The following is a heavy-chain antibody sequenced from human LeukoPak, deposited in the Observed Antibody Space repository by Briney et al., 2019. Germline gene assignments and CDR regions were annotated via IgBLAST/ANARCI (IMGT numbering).Heavy chain of an antibody. D-gene: IGHD3-16*01. CDR1: GGTFSSYA. V-gene: IGHV1-69*06. Sequence: SVKVSCKASGGTFSSYAISWVRQAPGQGLEWMGGIIPIFGTANYAQKFQGRVTITADKSTSTAYMELSSLRSEDTAVYYCARALRRLRSGTNWFDPWGQGTLVTVSS. J-gene: IGHJ5*02. CDR2: IIPIFGTA. CDR3: ARALRRLRSGTNWFDP.